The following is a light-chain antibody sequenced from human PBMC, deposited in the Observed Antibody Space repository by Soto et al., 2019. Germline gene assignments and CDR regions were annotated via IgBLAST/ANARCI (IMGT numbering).Light chain of an antibody. CDR2: SND. V-gene: IGLV1-44*01. CDR3: ASWDDSMNGHV. Sequence: SALTQPPSASGTPGQRVTVSCSGSSSNIASNTVNWYQQLPGTAPKLLIYSNDQRPSGVPDRFSASKSGTSASLAISGLQSEDEADYYCASWDDSMNGHVFGTGTKVTVL. CDR1: SSNIASNT. J-gene: IGLJ1*01.